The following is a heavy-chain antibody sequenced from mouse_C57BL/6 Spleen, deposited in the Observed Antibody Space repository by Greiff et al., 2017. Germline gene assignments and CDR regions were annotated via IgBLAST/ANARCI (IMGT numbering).Heavy chain of an antibody. Sequence: QVQLQQPGAELVKPGASVKLSCKASGYTFTSYWMHWVKQRPGQGLEWIGMIHPNSGSTNYNEKFKSKATLTVDKSSSTAYMQLSSLTSEDSAVYYCARYGPSPITTVVATDYWGQGTTLTVSS. D-gene: IGHD1-1*01. J-gene: IGHJ2*01. CDR3: ARYGPSPITTVVATDY. CDR1: GYTFTSYW. CDR2: IHPNSGST. V-gene: IGHV1-64*01.